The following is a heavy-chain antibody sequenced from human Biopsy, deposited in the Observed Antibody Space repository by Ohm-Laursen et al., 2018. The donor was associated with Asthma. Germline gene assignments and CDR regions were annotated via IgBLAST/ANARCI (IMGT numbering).Heavy chain of an antibody. J-gene: IGHJ6*02. D-gene: IGHD6-13*01. CDR1: SGSGGYMRSGNYY. Sequence: SETLSLTCSLSSGSGGYMRSGNYYWGWIRQPPGKGLEWIGSIYYSGTTYYNPSLESRVTVSADTSKNQFSLKLTSVTAAGTAVYYCVRGSSSWHHGPFHYYYGLDVWGQRTTATVSS. V-gene: IGHV4-39*01. CDR3: VRGSSSWHHGPFHYYYGLDV. CDR2: IYYSGTT.